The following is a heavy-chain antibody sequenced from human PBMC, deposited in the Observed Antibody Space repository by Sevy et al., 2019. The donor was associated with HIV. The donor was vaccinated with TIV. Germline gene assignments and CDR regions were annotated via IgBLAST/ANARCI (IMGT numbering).Heavy chain of an antibody. D-gene: IGHD2-21*02. V-gene: IGHV4-30-4*01. CDR1: GGSISSGDYY. Sequence: SETLSLTCTVSGGSISSGDYYWSWIRQPPGKGLEWIGYVYYSGSRYYNPSLRNRITISVDTSKNQFSLNLSSVTAADTAIYYWARENIVVVTAIRRRGFDIWGQGTMVTVSS. CDR2: VYYSGSR. CDR3: ARENIVVVTAIRRRGFDI. J-gene: IGHJ3*02.